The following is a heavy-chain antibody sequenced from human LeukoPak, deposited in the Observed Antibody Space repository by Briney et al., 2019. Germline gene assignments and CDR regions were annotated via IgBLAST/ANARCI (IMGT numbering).Heavy chain of an antibody. CDR2: ISAYNGNT. CDR1: GYSFTSYG. Sequence: ASVKVSCKASGYSFTSYGISWVRQAPGQGLEWMGWISAYNGNTKYAQKLQGRVTMTTDTSTSTAYMELRSLRSDDTAVYYCARVVTMVRGVIIDYFDYWGQGTLVTVSS. CDR3: ARVVTMVRGVIIDYFDY. V-gene: IGHV1-18*01. J-gene: IGHJ4*02. D-gene: IGHD3-10*01.